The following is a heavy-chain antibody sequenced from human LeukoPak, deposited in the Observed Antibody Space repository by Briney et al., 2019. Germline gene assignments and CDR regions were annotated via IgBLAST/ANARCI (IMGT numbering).Heavy chain of an antibody. CDR1: GFTFSSYE. V-gene: IGHV3-48*03. J-gene: IGHJ4*02. CDR2: ISSSGTTK. CDR3: ARDPAVSYDYVWGSFAGY. D-gene: IGHD3-16*01. Sequence: GGSLRLSCAASGFTFSSYEMNWVRQAPGKGLEWISYISSSGTTKYYADSVKGRFTISRDNAKNSLYLQMNSLRAEDTAVYYCARDPAVSYDYVWGSFAGYWGQGTLVSVSS.